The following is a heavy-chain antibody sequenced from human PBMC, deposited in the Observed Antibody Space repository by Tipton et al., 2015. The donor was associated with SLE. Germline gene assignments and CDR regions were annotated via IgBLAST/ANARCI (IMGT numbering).Heavy chain of an antibody. D-gene: IGHD6-6*01. CDR2: IYYSGST. Sequence: TLSLTCTVSGGSISSYYWSWIRQPPGKGLEWIGYIYYSGSTNYNPSLKSRVTISVDTSKNQFSLKLSSVTAADTAVYYCAGGGSSSSDYWGQGTLVTVSS. V-gene: IGHV4-59*08. J-gene: IGHJ4*02. CDR3: AGGGSSSSDY. CDR1: GGSISSYY.